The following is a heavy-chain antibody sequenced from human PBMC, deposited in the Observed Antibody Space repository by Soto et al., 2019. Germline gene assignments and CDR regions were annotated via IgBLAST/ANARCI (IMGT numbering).Heavy chain of an antibody. CDR3: VKEDNNYFYDY. V-gene: IGHV3-30*18. D-gene: IGHD1-1*01. CDR2: ISRDGVSR. CDR1: GFTFPNHG. J-gene: IGHJ4*02. Sequence: QVQLVESGGGVIQPGNSLRLACAASGFTFPNHGMHWVRQAPGKGLERVAIISRDGVSRFYADAVKGRFTISRDNSKDTLYLEMSSLRADDSAVYYCVKEDNNYFYDYWGRGTLVTVSS.